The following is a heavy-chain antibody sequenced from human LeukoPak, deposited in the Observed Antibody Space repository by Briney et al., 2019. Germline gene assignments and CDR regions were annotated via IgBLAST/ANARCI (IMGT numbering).Heavy chain of an antibody. J-gene: IGHJ4*02. CDR1: GGSISSGGYY. D-gene: IGHD3-22*01. CDR2: IYYSGST. CDR3: ARHGAGYYDSFDY. Sequence: SETLSLTCTVSGGSISSGGYYWSWIRQHPGKGLEWIGYIYYSGSTYYNPSLKSRVTISVDTSKNQFSLKLSSVTAADTAVYYCARHGAGYYDSFDYWGQGTLVTVSS. V-gene: IGHV4-31*03.